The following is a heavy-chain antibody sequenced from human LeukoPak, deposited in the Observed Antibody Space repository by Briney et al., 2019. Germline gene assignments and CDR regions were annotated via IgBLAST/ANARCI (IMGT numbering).Heavy chain of an antibody. V-gene: IGHV1-69*13. CDR1: GGTFSSYA. J-gene: IGHJ6*03. CDR3: ARGGNYYGSGSYYNDNYYYMDV. D-gene: IGHD3-10*01. CDR2: IIPIFGTA. Sequence: SVKVSCKASGGTFSSYAISWVRQAPGQGLEWMGGIIPIFGTANYAQKFQGRVTITADESTSTAYMELSSLRSEDTAVYYCARGGNYYGSGSYYNDNYYYMDVWGKGTTVTVSS.